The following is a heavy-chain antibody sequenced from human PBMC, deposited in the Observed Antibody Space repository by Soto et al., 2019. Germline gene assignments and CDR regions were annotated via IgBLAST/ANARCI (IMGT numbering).Heavy chain of an antibody. CDR1: GFTFNSYA. CDR2: IPYSGGST. J-gene: IGHJ5*01. V-gene: IGHV3-23*01. Sequence: DVQLLESGGGLVQPGGSLRLSCAASGFTFNSYAMTWVRQAPGKGLEWVSSIPYSGGSTYYADSVKGLFTISRDNSKNTLYQQMNSLRAEDTALYYWAKDLPGDLLPTCFGSWGQGALVTVSS. D-gene: IGHD1-26*01. CDR3: AKDLPGDLLPTCFGS.